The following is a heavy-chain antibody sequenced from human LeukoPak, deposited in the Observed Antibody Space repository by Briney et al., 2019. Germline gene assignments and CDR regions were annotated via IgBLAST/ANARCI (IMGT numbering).Heavy chain of an antibody. CDR2: IYYSGST. J-gene: IGHJ4*02. Sequence: SETLSLTCTVSGGSISSSSYYWGWIRQPPGKGLEWIGSIYYSGSTYYNPSLKSRVTISVDTSKNQFSLKLSSVTAADTAVYYCARSRPSYYDILIGYYDFDYWGQGTLVTVSS. V-gene: IGHV4-39*01. D-gene: IGHD3-9*01. CDR3: ARSRPSYYDILIGYYDFDY. CDR1: GGSISSSSYY.